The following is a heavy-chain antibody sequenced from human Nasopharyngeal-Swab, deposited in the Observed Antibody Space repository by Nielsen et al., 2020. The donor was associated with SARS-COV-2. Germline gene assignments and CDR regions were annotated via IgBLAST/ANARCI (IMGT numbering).Heavy chain of an antibody. CDR3: AREKGYCSGGSCYNWFDP. CDR2: TIPIFGTA. Sequence: SVKVSCTASGGTFSSYAISWARQAPGQGLEWTGGTIPIFGTANYAQKFQGRVTITADKSTSTAYMELSSLRSEDTAVYYCAREKGYCSGGSCYNWFDPWGQGTLVTVSS. CDR1: GGTFSSYA. D-gene: IGHD2-15*01. J-gene: IGHJ5*02. V-gene: IGHV1-69*06.